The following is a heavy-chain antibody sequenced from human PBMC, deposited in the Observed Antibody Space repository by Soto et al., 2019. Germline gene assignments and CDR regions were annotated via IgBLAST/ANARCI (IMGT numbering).Heavy chain of an antibody. J-gene: IGHJ6*02. Sequence: EVQLVESGGGLVQPGGSLRLSCAASGFTFSSYDMHWVRQATGKGLEWVSAIGTAGDTYYPGSVKGRFTISRENAKNSLYLQMNSLRAGDTAVYYCARGSIAAGTITIIRGGYGMDVWGQGTTVTVSS. V-gene: IGHV3-13*01. CDR2: IGTAGDT. D-gene: IGHD6-13*01. CDR3: ARGSIAAGTITIIRGGYGMDV. CDR1: GFTFSSYD.